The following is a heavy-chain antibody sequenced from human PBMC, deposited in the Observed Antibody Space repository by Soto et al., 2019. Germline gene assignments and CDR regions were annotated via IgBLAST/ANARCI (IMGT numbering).Heavy chain of an antibody. CDR3: AKDRCGARCYFYGMDV. D-gene: IGHD2-21*01. J-gene: IGHJ6*02. Sequence: GGSLRLSCAASGLTFSSYWMHWVRQAPGKGLVWVSRINSDGSSTSYADSVKGRFTISRDNSKNTLYLQMNSLRAEDTAVYYCAKDRCGARCYFYGMDVWGQGTTVTVSS. V-gene: IGHV3-74*01. CDR1: GLTFSSYW. CDR2: INSDGSST.